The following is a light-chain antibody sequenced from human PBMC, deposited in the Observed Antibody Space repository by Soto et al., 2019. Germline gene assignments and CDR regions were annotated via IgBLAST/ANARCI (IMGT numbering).Light chain of an antibody. Sequence: VLTQTPLSSPVTLGQPASISCRSSQSLVYSDGNTYLSWPQQRPGQPPRLLIYQVSIRFSGVRGRFSGSGAGTAFTLKISRVETEDVGVYSCITLSHFPRMFGQGTKVEIK. CDR1: QSLVYSDGNTY. J-gene: IGKJ1*01. CDR3: ITLSHFPRM. CDR2: QVS. V-gene: IGKV2-24*01.